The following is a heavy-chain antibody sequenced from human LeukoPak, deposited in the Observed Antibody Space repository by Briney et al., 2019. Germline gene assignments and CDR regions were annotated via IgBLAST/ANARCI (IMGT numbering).Heavy chain of an antibody. CDR3: ARQRLVWFGEFMGRYYFDY. V-gene: IGHV4-34*01. D-gene: IGHD3-10*01. Sequence: SEALSLTCSVSGDSISYFYWSWIRQPPGKGLEWIGEINHSGSTNYNPSLKSRVTISVDTSKNQFSLKLSSVTAADTAVYYCARQRLVWFGEFMGRYYFDYWGQGTLVTVSS. CDR2: INHSGST. CDR1: GDSISYFY. J-gene: IGHJ4*02.